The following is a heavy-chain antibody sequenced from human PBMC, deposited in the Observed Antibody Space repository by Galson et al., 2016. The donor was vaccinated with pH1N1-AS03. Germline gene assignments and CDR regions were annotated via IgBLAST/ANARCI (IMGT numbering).Heavy chain of an antibody. CDR2: ISGYNGQT. D-gene: IGHD4-11*01. V-gene: IGHV1-18*01. Sequence: SVKVSCKASGYTFTNFGITWVRQAPGQGLEWMGWISGYNGQTHYAQRFQGRVTLTTDTSTTTAYMELGSLRSDDTAVYYCVKDLWADDSGYWGQGTLVTVSS. CDR1: GYTFTNFG. CDR3: VKDLWADDSGY. J-gene: IGHJ4*02.